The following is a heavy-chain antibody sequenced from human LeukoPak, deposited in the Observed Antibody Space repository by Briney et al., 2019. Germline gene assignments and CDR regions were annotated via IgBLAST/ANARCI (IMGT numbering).Heavy chain of an antibody. D-gene: IGHD3-10*01. V-gene: IGHV4-30-2*01. CDR3: AREDGGTLFDY. Sequence: PSQTLSLTCAVSGGSISSGGYSWSWIRQPPGKGLEWIGYIYHSGSTYYNPSLKSRVTISVDRSKNQFSLKLSSVTAADTAVYYCAREDGGTLFDYWGQGTLVTVSS. CDR2: IYHSGST. J-gene: IGHJ4*02. CDR1: GGSISSGGYS.